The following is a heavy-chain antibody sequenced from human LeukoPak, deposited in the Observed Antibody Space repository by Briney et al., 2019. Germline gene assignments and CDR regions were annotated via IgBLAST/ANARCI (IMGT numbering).Heavy chain of an antibody. CDR2: VYYTGST. D-gene: IGHD3-10*01. J-gene: IGHJ5*02. V-gene: IGHV4-59*01. CDR3: ARGDSYGSGSYSP. CDR1: GDSITSYY. Sequence: SETLSPTCIVSGDSITSYYWTWIRQPPGKGLEWIGYVYYTGSTNSNPSLKSRVTISVDTSKNQFSLKLSSVTAADTAVYYCARGDSYGSGSYSPWGQGTLVTVSS.